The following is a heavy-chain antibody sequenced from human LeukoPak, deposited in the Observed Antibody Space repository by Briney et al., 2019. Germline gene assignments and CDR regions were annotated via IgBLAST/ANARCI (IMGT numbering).Heavy chain of an antibody. J-gene: IGHJ5*02. CDR3: ARHEYSGSYYGLSWFDP. D-gene: IGHD1-26*01. CDR2: IYYSGST. V-gene: IGHV4-39*01. CDR1: GGSISSSGYY. Sequence: PSETLSLTCTVSGGSISSSGYYWGWIRQPPGKGLEWIASIYYSGSTYYNPSLKSRVTISVGTSKNQLSLKLSSLTAADTAVYYCARHEYSGSYYGLSWFDPWGQGTLVTVSS.